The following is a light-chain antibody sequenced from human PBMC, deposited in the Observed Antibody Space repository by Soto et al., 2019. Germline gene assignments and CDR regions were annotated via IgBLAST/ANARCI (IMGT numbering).Light chain of an antibody. CDR3: LQDYNYPYT. CDR1: QAIKDD. V-gene: IGKV1-6*01. Sequence: ATQMTQSPSSLSASVGDRVNITCRASQAIKDDLVWYQQRPGKAPKLLVYRSSRLQNGVPSRFSGSGSGTDFTLTISSLQPEDFATYYCLQDYNYPYTFGQGTKLEI. J-gene: IGKJ2*01. CDR2: RSS.